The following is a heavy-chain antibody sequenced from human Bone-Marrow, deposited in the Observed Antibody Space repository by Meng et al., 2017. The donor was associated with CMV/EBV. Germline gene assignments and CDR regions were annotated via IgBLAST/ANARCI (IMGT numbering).Heavy chain of an antibody. CDR1: GGSISSSSYY. Sequence: SETLSLTCTVSGGSISSSSYYWGWIRQPPGRGLEWIGSIYYSGSTYYNPSLKSRVNISVDTSKNQCSPKLSSVTAADTAVYYCARIVGATLYYYYGMDVWGQGTTVTVSS. CDR3: ARIVGATLYYYYGMDV. D-gene: IGHD1-26*01. V-gene: IGHV4-39*07. J-gene: IGHJ6*02. CDR2: IYYSGST.